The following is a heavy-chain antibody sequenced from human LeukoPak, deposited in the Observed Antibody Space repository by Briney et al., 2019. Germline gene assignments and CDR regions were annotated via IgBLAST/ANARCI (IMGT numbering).Heavy chain of an antibody. CDR2: ISSSGSTI. D-gene: IGHD3-10*01. V-gene: IGHV3-48*03. CDR1: GFTFSSYE. CDR3: ARYMVRGDYFGY. Sequence: GGSLRLSCAASGFTFSSYEMNWVRQAPGKGLEWVSYISSSGSTIYYADSVKGRFTISRDNAKNSLYLQMNSLRAEDTAVYYCARYMVRGDYFGYWGQGTLVTVSS. J-gene: IGHJ4*02.